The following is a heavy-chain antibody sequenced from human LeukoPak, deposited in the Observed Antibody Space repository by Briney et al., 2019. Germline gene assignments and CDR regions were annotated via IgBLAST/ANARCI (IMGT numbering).Heavy chain of an antibody. CDR3: ARMRTVVTPYNWFDP. Sequence: SETLSLTCTVSGGSISSYYWSWIRQPPGKGLEWIGYIYTSGSTNYNPTLKSRVTISVDTSKNQFSLKLSSVTAADTAVYCCARMRTVVTPYNWFDPWGQGTLVTVSS. D-gene: IGHD4-23*01. CDR2: IYTSGST. CDR1: GGSISSYY. V-gene: IGHV4-4*09. J-gene: IGHJ5*02.